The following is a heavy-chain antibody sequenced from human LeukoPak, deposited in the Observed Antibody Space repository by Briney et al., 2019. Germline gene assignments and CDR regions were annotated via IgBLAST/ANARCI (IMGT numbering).Heavy chain of an antibody. V-gene: IGHV1-2*02. J-gene: IGHJ4*02. D-gene: IGHD6-6*01. Sequence: ASVKVSCKASGYTFTASYIHWLRRAPGQGLEWMGWIHPNSGGTNYAQKFQGRVTMTRDTPSSTAFLEVSRLRADDTAVYYCARDKQFVHFDSWGQGTLVTVSS. CDR3: ARDKQFVHFDS. CDR1: GYTFTASY. CDR2: IHPNSGGT.